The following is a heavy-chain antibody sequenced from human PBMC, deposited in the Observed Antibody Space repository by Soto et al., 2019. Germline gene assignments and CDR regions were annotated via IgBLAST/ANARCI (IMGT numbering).Heavy chain of an antibody. J-gene: IGHJ6*03. CDR2: IYYCGSI. CDR3: ARQADYSYYMDV. CDR1: GGSISSYY. Sequence: PSETLSLTCTVSGGSISSYYWSWIRQPPGKGLEWFGSIYYCGSIYYNPFLKSRVTISVDTSKNLFSLKLSSVAVSYTAVYYCARQADYSYYMDVWGKGTTVTVSS. V-gene: IGHV4-59*05.